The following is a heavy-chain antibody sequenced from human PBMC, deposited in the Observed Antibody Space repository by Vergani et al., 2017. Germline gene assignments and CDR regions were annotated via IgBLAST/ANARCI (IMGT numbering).Heavy chain of an antibody. Sequence: QVQLVQSGAEVKKPGSSVKVSCKASGGTFSSYTITWVRQAPGHGLEWMGRIVPTLNVANDAQNFQGRASITADMSTSTSYMDLTSLRSEDSAVYYGARTLGYWSCDSCYSGIPGVDYYYGLDVWGQGTTVTVSS. J-gene: IGHJ6*02. D-gene: IGHD2-15*01. CDR1: GGTFSSYT. CDR2: IVPTLNVA. V-gene: IGHV1-69*02. CDR3: ARTLGYWSCDSCYSGIPGVDYYYGLDV.